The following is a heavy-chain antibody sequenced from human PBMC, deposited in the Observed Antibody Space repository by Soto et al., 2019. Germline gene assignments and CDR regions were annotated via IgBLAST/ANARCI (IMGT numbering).Heavy chain of an antibody. V-gene: IGHV3-15*01. CDR2: IKRRADGGTT. Sequence: EVQLVESGGGLVKPGGSLRLSCAASGFTFSKVWMSWVRQAPGKGLEWVGRIKRRADGGTTDYATPVRGRFTVSRDDSKNTLYLQMNSLKTEDTAVYYCTAGYCSGGSCYSVVYWGQGTLVTVSS. J-gene: IGHJ4*02. CDR1: GFTFSKVW. CDR3: TAGYCSGGSCYSVVY. D-gene: IGHD2-15*01.